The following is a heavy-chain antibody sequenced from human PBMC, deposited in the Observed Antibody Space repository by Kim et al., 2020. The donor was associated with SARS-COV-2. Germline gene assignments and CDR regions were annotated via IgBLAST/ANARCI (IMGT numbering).Heavy chain of an antibody. CDR1: GGSFSGHY. CDR3: ARGRAGVVPAPILGIGPHYDYFIMDV. D-gene: IGHD2-2*02. Sequence: SETLSLTCAVYGGSFSGHYWSWIRQPPGKGMEWIGEIHQSGSTNYNPSIKSRVTISIDTSKNQYSLKLSSVAAADTGFYYCARGRAGVVPAPILGIGPHYDYFIMDVWGHGTTVTVSS. J-gene: IGHJ6*02. CDR2: IHQSGST. V-gene: IGHV4-34*01.